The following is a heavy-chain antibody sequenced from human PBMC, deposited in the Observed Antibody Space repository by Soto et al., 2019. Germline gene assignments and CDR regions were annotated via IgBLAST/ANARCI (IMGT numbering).Heavy chain of an antibody. D-gene: IGHD2-2*01. CDR1: GGSFSGYY. CDR3: ARERTYCSSTSCYGMSY. V-gene: IGHV4-34*01. Sequence: SETLSLTCAVYGGSFSGYYWSWMREPPGKGLEWIGEINHSGSTNYNPSLKSRVTISVDTSKNQFSLKLSSVTAADTAVYYCARERTYCSSTSCYGMSYWGQGTLVTVSS. J-gene: IGHJ4*02. CDR2: INHSGST.